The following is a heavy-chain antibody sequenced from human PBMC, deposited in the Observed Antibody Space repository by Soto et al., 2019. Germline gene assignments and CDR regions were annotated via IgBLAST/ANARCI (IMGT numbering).Heavy chain of an antibody. J-gene: IGHJ4*02. V-gene: IGHV3-7*01. Sequence: GGSLRLSCAASGFTFSDYWMNWVRQAPGKGLEWVANIKQDGSEEFYVASVKGRFTISRDNAKNSLFLQVNSLRVGDTAVYYCARLDDFWSGATFDYWGRGTLVTVSS. CDR2: IKQDGSEE. CDR3: ARLDDFWSGATFDY. D-gene: IGHD3-3*01. CDR1: GFTFSDYW.